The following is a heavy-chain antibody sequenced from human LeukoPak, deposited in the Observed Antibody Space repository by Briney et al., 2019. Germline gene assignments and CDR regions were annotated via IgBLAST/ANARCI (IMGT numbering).Heavy chain of an antibody. CDR1: GYTFTGYY. Sequence: ASVKVSCKASGYTFTGYYMHWVRQAPGQGLEWMGWINPNSGGTNYAQKFQGRVTMTRDTSISTAYMELSRLRSDDTAVYYCARDQGGYSGYDQFDYWGQGTLVTVSS. J-gene: IGHJ4*02. CDR3: ARDQGGYSGYDQFDY. D-gene: IGHD5-12*01. CDR2: INPNSGGT. V-gene: IGHV1-2*02.